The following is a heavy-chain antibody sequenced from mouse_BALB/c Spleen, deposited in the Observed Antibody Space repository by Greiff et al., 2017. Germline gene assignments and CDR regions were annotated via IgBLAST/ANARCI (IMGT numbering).Heavy chain of an antibody. CDR1: GFTFSSFG. V-gene: IGHV5-17*02. CDR2: ISSGSSTI. D-gene: IGHD2-14*01. Sequence: EVQVVESGGGLVQPGGSRKLSCAASGFTFSSFGMHWVRQAPEKGLEWVAYISSGSSTIYYADTVKGRFTISRDNPKNTLFLQMTSLRSEDTAMYYCARSGDRYDVRGDDWGQGTTLTVSS. CDR3: ARSGDRYDVRGDD. J-gene: IGHJ2*01.